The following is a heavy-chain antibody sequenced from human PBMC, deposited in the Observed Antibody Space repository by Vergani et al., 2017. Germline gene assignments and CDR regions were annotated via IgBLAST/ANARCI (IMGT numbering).Heavy chain of an antibody. V-gene: IGHV4-59*01. CDR3: ARGDLGITGTLRAFDI. D-gene: IGHD1-20*01. CDR2: IYYSGST. CDR1: GGSISSYY. J-gene: IGHJ3*02. Sequence: QVQLQESGPGLVKPSEPLSLTCTVSGGSISSYYWSWIRQPPGKGLEWIGYIYYSGSTNYNPSLKSRVTISVDTSKNQFSLKLSSVTAADTAVYYCARGDLGITGTLRAFDIWGQGTMVTVSS.